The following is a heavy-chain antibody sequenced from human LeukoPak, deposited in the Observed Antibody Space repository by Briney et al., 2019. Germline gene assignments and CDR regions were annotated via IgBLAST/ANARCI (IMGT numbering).Heavy chain of an antibody. CDR3: ARVLWAGIWHYYFDY. CDR2: INPNSGGT. D-gene: IGHD6-19*01. CDR1: GYTFTGYY. V-gene: IGHV1-2*02. J-gene: IGHJ4*02. Sequence: GASVKVSCKASGYTFTGYYMHWVRQAPGQGLEWMGWINPNSGGTNYAQKFQGRVTMTRDTSISTAYMELSRLRSDDTAVYYCARVLWAGIWHYYFDYWGQGTLVTVSS.